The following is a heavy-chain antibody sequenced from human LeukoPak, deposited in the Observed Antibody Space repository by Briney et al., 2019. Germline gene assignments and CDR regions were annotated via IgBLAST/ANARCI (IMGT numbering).Heavy chain of an antibody. CDR1: GYTFTNYW. V-gene: IGHV5-51*01. CDR3: ARRISGYYIDY. Sequence: GESLKISCKGSGYTFTNYWIGWVRQMPGKGLEWMGIIWPSDSDTRYSPSFQGQVTISADKSISTAYLQWSSLKTSDTAIYFCARRISGYYIDYWGQGTLVSVSS. CDR2: IWPSDSDT. J-gene: IGHJ4*02. D-gene: IGHD1-26*01.